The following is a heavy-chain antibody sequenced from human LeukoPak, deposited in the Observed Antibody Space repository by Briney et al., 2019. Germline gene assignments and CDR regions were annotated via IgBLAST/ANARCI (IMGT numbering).Heavy chain of an antibody. J-gene: IGHJ4*02. V-gene: IGHV3-33*01. D-gene: IGHD3-22*01. CDR2: IWYDGSNK. Sequence: PGGSLRLSCAASGFTFSSYGMHWVRQAPGKGLEWVAVIWYDGSNKYYADSVKGRLTISRDNSKNTLYLQMNSLRAEDTAVYYCARDSDDSSGYSRLDYWGQGTLVTVSS. CDR3: ARDSDDSSGYSRLDY. CDR1: GFTFSSYG.